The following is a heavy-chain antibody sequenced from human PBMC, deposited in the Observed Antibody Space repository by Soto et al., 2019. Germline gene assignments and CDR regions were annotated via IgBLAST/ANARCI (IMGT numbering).Heavy chain of an antibody. D-gene: IGHD3-3*01. J-gene: IGHJ5*02. CDR1: GGSFSGYY. CDR2: INLSGST. CDR3: ASITIFGVVTTIDP. Sequence: QVQLQQWGAGLLKPSETLSLTCAVYGGSFSGYYWSWIRQPPGKGLEWIGEINLSGSTNYNPSLKSRVTISVDTSKNQFSLKLSSVTAADTAVYYCASITIFGVVTTIDPWGQGTLVTVSS. V-gene: IGHV4-34*01.